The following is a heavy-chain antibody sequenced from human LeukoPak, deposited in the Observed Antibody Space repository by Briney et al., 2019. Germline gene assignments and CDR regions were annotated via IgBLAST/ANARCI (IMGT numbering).Heavy chain of an antibody. Sequence: GGSLRLSCAASGYTFSSYGMHWVRQAPGKGLEWVAFIRYDGSNKYYADSVKGRFTISRDNSKNTLYLRMNSLRAEDTAVYYCAKDGTGTTGGYFDYWGQGTLVTVSS. D-gene: IGHD1-7*01. CDR1: GYTFSSYG. CDR3: AKDGTGTTGGYFDY. J-gene: IGHJ4*02. CDR2: IRYDGSNK. V-gene: IGHV3-30*02.